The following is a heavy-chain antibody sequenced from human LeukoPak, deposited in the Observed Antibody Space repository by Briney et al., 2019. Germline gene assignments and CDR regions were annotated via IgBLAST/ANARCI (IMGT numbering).Heavy chain of an antibody. CDR2: ISSSGSTI. CDR3: ARDRGYCSSTSCYTLGSMDV. CDR1: GFTFSDYY. J-gene: IGHJ6*02. D-gene: IGHD2-2*02. Sequence: GGSLRLSCAASGFTFSDYYMSWMRQAPGKGLEWVSYISSSGSTIYYADSVKGRFTISRDNAKNSLYLQMNSLRAEDTAVYYCARDRGYCSSTSCYTLGSMDVWGQGTTVTVSS. V-gene: IGHV3-11*01.